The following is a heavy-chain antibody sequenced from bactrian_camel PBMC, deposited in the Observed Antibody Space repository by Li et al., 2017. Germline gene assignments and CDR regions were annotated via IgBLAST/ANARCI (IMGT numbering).Heavy chain of an antibody. CDR2: IYTPGAMT. CDR1: SLPSKIKF. CDR3: AAYPALDQPGSCARFPRGFAY. Sequence: VQLVESGGGSVQAGGSLRLSCITSSLPSKIKFMAWFRQAPGKEREGVAYIYTPGAMTYYADSVKGRFTISQDNIKNTMYLQMNSLKPEDTAMYYCAAYPALDQPGSCARFPRGFAYWGQGTQVTVS. D-gene: IGHD2*01. J-gene: IGHJ6*01. V-gene: IGHV3S61*01.